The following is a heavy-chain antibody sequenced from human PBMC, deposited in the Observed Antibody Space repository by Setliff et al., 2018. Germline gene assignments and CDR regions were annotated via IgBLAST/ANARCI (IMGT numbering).Heavy chain of an antibody. CDR2: IYYSGST. Sequence: SETLSLTCTVSGGSISSSSYYWGWIRQPPGKGLEWIGSIYYSGSTYYNPFLKSRVTISVDTSKNQFSLKLSSVTAADTAVYYCARVPSYGSGSFYYYYYGMDVWGQGTTVTVSS. CDR1: GGSISSSSYY. D-gene: IGHD3-10*01. V-gene: IGHV4-39*07. CDR3: ARVPSYGSGSFYYYYYGMDV. J-gene: IGHJ6*02.